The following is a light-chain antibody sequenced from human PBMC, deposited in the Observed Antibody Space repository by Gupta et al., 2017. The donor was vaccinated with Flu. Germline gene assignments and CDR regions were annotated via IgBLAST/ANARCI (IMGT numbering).Light chain of an antibody. Sequence: EIVLTQSPATLSLSPGERAILSCRASQSVSSYLAWYQQKPGQAPGLLMYDASKRVAGIPARFSGSGSGTDFTLTISTLEPEDFAVYYCQQRSDLPMYTFGQGTKLEIK. J-gene: IGKJ2*01. CDR1: QSVSSY. CDR3: QQRSDLPMYT. V-gene: IGKV3-11*01. CDR2: DAS.